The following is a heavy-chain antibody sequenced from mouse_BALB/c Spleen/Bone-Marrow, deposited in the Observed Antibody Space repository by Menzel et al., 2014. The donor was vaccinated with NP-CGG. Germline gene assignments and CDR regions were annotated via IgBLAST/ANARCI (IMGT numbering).Heavy chain of an antibody. CDR2: IYPYNGGI. D-gene: IGHD2-1*01. J-gene: IGHJ4*01. CDR1: GFTLTDYN. V-gene: IGHV1S29*02. CDR3: ARGIYDGNYDYAMDY. Sequence: VHVKQSGPELVKPGASVKISCKASGFTLTDYNMHWVKQSHGKSLEWIGYIYPYNGGIGYNQKFNNKATLTVDNSSSTAYMELRSLTSEDSAVYYCARGIYDGNYDYAMDYWGQGTSVTVSS.